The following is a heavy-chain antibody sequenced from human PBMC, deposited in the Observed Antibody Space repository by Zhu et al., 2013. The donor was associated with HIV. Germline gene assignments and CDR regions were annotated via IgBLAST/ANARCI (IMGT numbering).Heavy chain of an antibody. V-gene: IGHV1-69*06. J-gene: IGHJ6*02. Sequence: QVQLVQSGAEVKKPGASVKVSCKASGYTLTGYYMHWVRQAPGQGLDWMGGIIPIFGRPNYAQKFQGRVTITADKSTSTAYMELRSLRSEDTAVYYCARVEEGSSGLPDYYYYYGMDVVGPRDHGHRLL. CDR3: ARVEEGSSGLPDYYYYYGMDV. D-gene: IGHD6-13*01. CDR1: GYTLTGYY. CDR2: IIPIFGRP.